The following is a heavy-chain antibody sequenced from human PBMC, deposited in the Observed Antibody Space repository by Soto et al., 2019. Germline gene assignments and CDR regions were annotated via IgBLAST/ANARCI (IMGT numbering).Heavy chain of an antibody. CDR3: AGPGYSSQDY. D-gene: IGHD5-18*01. J-gene: IGHJ4*02. CDR2: ISGSGDDT. CDR1: GFTFSSFP. V-gene: IGHV3-23*01. Sequence: EVQLLESGGGLVQPGGSLRLSCAASGFTFSSFPLSWVRQAPGKGLQWVSAISGSGDDTDYAASVKGRFTISRDNSQNTLFLQMNSLRAEDTAIYYCAGPGYSSQDYWGQGTLVTVSS.